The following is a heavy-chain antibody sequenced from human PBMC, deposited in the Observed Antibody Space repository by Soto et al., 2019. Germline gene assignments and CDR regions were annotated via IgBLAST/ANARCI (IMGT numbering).Heavy chain of an antibody. CDR3: AKVFGRLGWGGGFDP. Sequence: EVQLLESGGGLIQPGGSLRLSCAASGFTFSSYAMSWVRQAPGKGLEWVSSISGSGGSTYYADSVKDRFNISRDTSKTTLFPPRTRLRAGDTAIYYCAKVFGRLGWGGGFDPWGQGTLVTVSS. CDR2: ISGSGGST. V-gene: IGHV3-23*01. D-gene: IGHD3-3*01. CDR1: GFTFSSYA. J-gene: IGHJ5*02.